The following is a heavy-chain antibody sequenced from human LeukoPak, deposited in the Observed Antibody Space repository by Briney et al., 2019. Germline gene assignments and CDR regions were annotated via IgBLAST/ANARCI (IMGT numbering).Heavy chain of an antibody. CDR1: GFTFSSSA. CDR2: ISGSGTGT. CDR3: AKAFNLPNWNRTPFDY. J-gene: IGHJ4*02. V-gene: IGHV3-23*01. D-gene: IGHD1-1*01. Sequence: LPGGSLRLSCAASGFTFSSSAMSWVRQAPGQGLEWVSAISGSGTGTNHADSVKGRFTISRDNSKSTLYLQMNSLRAEDTAVYYCAKAFNLPNWNRTPFDYWGQGTLVTVSS.